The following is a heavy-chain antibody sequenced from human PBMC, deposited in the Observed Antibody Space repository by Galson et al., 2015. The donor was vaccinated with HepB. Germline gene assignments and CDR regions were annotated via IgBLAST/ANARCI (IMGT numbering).Heavy chain of an antibody. V-gene: IGHV3-15*01. CDR1: GFTFSNAW. CDR3: TTVYTVRPGG. J-gene: IGHJ4*02. CDR2: IKGETDGGTT. D-gene: IGHD3-10*01. Sequence: SLRLSCAASGFTFSNAWMSWVRQAPGKGLEWVGRIKGETDGGTTDYAAPVKGRFTISRDDSKTTLYLQMNSLNTEDTAVYYCTTVYTVRPGGWGQGTLVTVSS.